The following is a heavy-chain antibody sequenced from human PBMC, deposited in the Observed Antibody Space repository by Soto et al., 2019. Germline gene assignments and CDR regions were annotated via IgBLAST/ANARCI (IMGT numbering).Heavy chain of an antibody. CDR2: ITYEGSQI. D-gene: IGHD6-13*01. CDR1: GFRFPRFG. V-gene: IGHV3-30*03. Sequence: PGGSLRLSCAASGFRFPRFGMHWVRQAPGKGLEWVALITYEGSQIYYADSVKGRFTISRDNSKNTLYVQMDSLRPEDTAVYYCASRVPAGTYGAPYFQHWGQGTLVTVSS. J-gene: IGHJ1*01. CDR3: ASRVPAGTYGAPYFQH.